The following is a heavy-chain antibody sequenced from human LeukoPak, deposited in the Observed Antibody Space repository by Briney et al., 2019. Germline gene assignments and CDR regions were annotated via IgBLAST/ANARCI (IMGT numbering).Heavy chain of an antibody. CDR3: AIIYGDDGFDY. V-gene: IGHV3-74*01. J-gene: IGHJ4*02. Sequence: GGSLRLSCAASGFTFSSYGMHWVRQAPGKGLVWVSRINSDGSSTSYADSVKGRFTISRDNAKNTLYVQMNSLRAEDTTVYYCAIIYGDDGFDYWGQETLVTVSS. CDR2: INSDGSST. CDR1: GFTFSSYG. D-gene: IGHD4-17*01.